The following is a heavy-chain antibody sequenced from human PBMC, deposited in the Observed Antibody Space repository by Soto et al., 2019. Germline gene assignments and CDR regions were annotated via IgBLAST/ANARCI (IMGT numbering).Heavy chain of an antibody. CDR1: GYTFTSYA. V-gene: IGHV1-3*01. CDR2: INAGNGNT. J-gene: IGHJ6*02. Sequence: ASVKVSCKASGYTFTSYAMHWVRQAPGQRLEWMGWINAGNGNTKYSQKFQGRVTITRDTSASTAYMELSSLRSEDTAVYYCASSHCGGDCYSYYYGMDVWGQGTTVTVS. D-gene: IGHD2-21*02. CDR3: ASSHCGGDCYSYYYGMDV.